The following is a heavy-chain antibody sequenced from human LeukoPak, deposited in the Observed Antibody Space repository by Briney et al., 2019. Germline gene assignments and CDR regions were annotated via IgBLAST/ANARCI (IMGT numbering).Heavy chain of an antibody. Sequence: GGSLRLSCTASGFTFSSSGMHWVRQAPGKGLEGVTFIWHDGSNKYYADSVKGRFTISRDNSKNTLYLQMNSLRAEDTAVYYCAKDNNQQQLNDAFDIWGQGTMVTVSS. J-gene: IGHJ3*02. CDR2: IWHDGSNK. CDR1: GFTFSSSG. CDR3: AKDNNQQQLNDAFDI. V-gene: IGHV3-30*02. D-gene: IGHD6-13*01.